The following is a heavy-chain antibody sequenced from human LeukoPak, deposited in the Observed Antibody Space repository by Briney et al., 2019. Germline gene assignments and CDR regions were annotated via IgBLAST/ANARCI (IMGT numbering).Heavy chain of an antibody. CDR3: ARGLHYGSGSYYNSPFDP. CDR2: IYYSGST. Sequence: SETLSLTCTVSGGSISSSSYYWGWIRQPPGKGLEWIGSIYYSGSTYYNPSLKSRVTISVDTSKNQFSLKLSSVTAADTAVYYCARGLHYGSGSYYNSPFDPWGQGTLVTVSS. V-gene: IGHV4-39*07. J-gene: IGHJ5*02. CDR1: GGSISSSSYY. D-gene: IGHD3-10*01.